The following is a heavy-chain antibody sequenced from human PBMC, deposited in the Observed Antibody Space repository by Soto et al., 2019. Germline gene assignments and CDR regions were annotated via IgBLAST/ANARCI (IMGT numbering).Heavy chain of an antibody. CDR1: GFTFSSYA. J-gene: IGHJ6*02. CDR2: ISYDGSNK. D-gene: IGHD3-3*01. CDR3: ARERITIFGVVIPPYYYYGMDV. Sequence: GGSLRLSCAASGFTFSSYAMHWVRQAPGKGLEWVAVISYDGSNKYYADSVKGRFTISRDNSKNTLYLQMNSLRAEDTAVYYRARERITIFGVVIPPYYYYGMDVWGQGTTVTVSS. V-gene: IGHV3-30-3*01.